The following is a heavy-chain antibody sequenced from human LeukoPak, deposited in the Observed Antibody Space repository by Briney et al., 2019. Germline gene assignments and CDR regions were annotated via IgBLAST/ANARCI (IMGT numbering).Heavy chain of an antibody. V-gene: IGHV3-7*01. D-gene: IGHD3-22*01. J-gene: IGHJ4*02. CDR3: ARQNYYSDANGFSMGHFAF. CDR1: GFTFSSFW. Sequence: GGSLRLSCAASGFTFSSFWMNWVRQAPGKGLECVGSIKLDGSEKKYVESVKGRFTISRDNAKNSLYLQMNSLRAEDTAVYYCARQNYYSDANGFSMGHFAFWGQGNLVTVSS. CDR2: IKLDGSEK.